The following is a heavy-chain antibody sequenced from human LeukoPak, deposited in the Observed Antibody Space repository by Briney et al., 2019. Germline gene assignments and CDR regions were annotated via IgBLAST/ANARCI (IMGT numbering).Heavy chain of an antibody. V-gene: IGHV3-48*03. Sequence: GGSLRLSCAASGFIFSTYEMNWVRQAPGRGLEGRSYITGSGGKTYYADSVKGRFTISRDNANKLLFLHMNSLRAEDTAVYYCARDLGDYVGYDAFDIWGQGTMVTVSS. D-gene: IGHD4-17*01. J-gene: IGHJ3*02. CDR1: GFIFSTYE. CDR2: ITGSGGKT. CDR3: ARDLGDYVGYDAFDI.